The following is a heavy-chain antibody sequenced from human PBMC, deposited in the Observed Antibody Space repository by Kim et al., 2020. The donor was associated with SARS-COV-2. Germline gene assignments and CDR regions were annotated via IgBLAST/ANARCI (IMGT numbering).Heavy chain of an antibody. V-gene: IGHV4-34*01. D-gene: IGHD3-16*01. Sequence: SETLSLTCAVYGGSFSGYYWSWIRQPPGKGLEWIGEINHSGSTNYNPSLKSRVTISVDTSKNQFSLKLSSVTAADTAVYYCARVLISHGYYYYYYYMDV. CDR1: GGSFSGYY. CDR3: ARVLISHGYYYYYYYMDV. J-gene: IGHJ6*03. CDR2: INHSGST.